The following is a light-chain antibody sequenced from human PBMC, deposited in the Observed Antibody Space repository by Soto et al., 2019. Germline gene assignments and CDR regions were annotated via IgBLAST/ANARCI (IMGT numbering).Light chain of an antibody. Sequence: DIQMTQSPSTLSASVGDRVTITCRASQSISSWLAWYQQTPGKAPKLLIYDASNLESGFPSRFSGSGSGTEFTLTISSLQPDDFATYYCQQYNSYPTFGQGTKVDI. CDR1: QSISSW. J-gene: IGKJ1*01. CDR2: DAS. CDR3: QQYNSYPT. V-gene: IGKV1-5*01.